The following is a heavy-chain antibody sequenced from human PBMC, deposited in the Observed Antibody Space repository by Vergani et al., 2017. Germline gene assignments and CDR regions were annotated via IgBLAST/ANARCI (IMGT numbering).Heavy chain of an antibody. V-gene: IGHV1-3*01. CDR1: GYTFTSYA. CDR3: AKAVGDGYNCQEGFDD. Sequence: QVQLVQSGAEVKKPGASVKVSCKASGYTFTSYAMHWVRQAPGQRLEWMGWINAGNGNTKYSQKFQGRVTITRDTSASTAYMGLSSLRSEDTAVYYCAKAVGDGYNCQEGFDDWGQGTLVTVSS. J-gene: IGHJ4*02. D-gene: IGHD5-24*01. CDR2: INAGNGNT.